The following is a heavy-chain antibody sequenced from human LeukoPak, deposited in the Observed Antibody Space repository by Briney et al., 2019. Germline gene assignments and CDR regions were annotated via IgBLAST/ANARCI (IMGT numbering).Heavy chain of an antibody. Sequence: GGSLRLSCAASGFTFSSYAMSWVRQAPGKGLEWVSSVSPNGETAYYADSVKGRFTISRDNSKNTVYLQVRSLRAEDTAVYYCAKDLGWIQFGYWGQGALVTVSS. D-gene: IGHD5-18*01. CDR2: VSPNGETA. J-gene: IGHJ4*02. V-gene: IGHV3-23*01. CDR3: AKDLGWIQFGY. CDR1: GFTFSSYA.